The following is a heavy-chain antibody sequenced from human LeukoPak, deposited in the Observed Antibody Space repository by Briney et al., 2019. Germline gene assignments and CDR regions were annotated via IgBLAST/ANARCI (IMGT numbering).Heavy chain of an antibody. CDR3: ARDRDDYGEYHGG. Sequence: PGGSLRLSCAASGFTFSSYWISWVRQAPGKGLEWVANIKQDGSEKYYVDSVKGRFTISRDNAKNSLYLQMNSLRAEDTAVYYCARDRDDYGEYHGGWGQRTLVTVSS. CDR1: GFTFSSYW. CDR2: IKQDGSEK. V-gene: IGHV3-7*01. J-gene: IGHJ4*02. D-gene: IGHD4-17*01.